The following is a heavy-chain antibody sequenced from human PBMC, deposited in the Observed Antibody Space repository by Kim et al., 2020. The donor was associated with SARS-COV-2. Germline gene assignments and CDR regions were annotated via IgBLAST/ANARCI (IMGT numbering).Heavy chain of an antibody. V-gene: IGHV4-31*02. CDR3: ARDPGYSYGSHDAFDI. D-gene: IGHD5-18*01. Sequence: SLKSRVTRSGDTSKNQFSLKLSSVTAADTAVYYCARDPGYSYGSHDAFDIWGQGTMVTVSS. J-gene: IGHJ3*02.